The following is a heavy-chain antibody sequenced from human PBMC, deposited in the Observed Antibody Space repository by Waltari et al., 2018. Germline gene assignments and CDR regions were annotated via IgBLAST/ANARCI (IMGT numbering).Heavy chain of an antibody. CDR2: INHSGST. D-gene: IGHD5-12*01. V-gene: IGHV4-34*01. CDR1: GGSFSGYY. CDR3: ARGGKYSGYEW. J-gene: IGHJ4*02. Sequence: QVQLQQWGAGLLKPSETLSLTCAVYGGSFSGYYWSWIRQPPGKGLEWIGEINHSGSTNYNPSLKSRVTISVDTSKNQFSLKLSSVTAADTAVYYCARGGKYSGYEWWGQGTLVTVSS.